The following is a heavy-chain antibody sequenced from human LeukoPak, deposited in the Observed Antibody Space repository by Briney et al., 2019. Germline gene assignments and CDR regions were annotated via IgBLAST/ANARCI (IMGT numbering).Heavy chain of an antibody. Sequence: GGSLRLSCAASGFTFSSYAMSWVRQAPEKGLEWVSAISGSGGSTYYADSVKGRFTISRDNSKNTLYLQMNSLRAEDTAVYYCANGYDSGFDYWGQGTLVTVSS. D-gene: IGHD5-12*01. J-gene: IGHJ4*02. CDR2: ISGSGGST. CDR3: ANGYDSGFDY. CDR1: GFTFSSYA. V-gene: IGHV3-23*01.